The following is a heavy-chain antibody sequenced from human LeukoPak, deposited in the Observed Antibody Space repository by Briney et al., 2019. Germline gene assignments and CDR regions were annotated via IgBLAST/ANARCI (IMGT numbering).Heavy chain of an antibody. V-gene: IGHV4-59*08. CDR3: ARHTTGKGMDV. CDR1: GGSISSYY. Sequence: SETLSLTCTVSGGSISSYYWSWIRQPPGKGLGWIGYIYYTGSTSYSPSLTGRANISVDTSKNQFSLKLTSVTAADTAVYYCARHTTGKGMDVWGQGTTVTVSS. J-gene: IGHJ6*02. CDR2: IYYTGST. D-gene: IGHD4-11*01.